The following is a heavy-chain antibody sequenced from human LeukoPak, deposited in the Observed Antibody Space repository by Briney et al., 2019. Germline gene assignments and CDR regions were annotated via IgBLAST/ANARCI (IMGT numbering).Heavy chain of an antibody. CDR3: ARGEGIAAAGPLPFDY. CDR1: GYTFTGYY. CDR2: INPNSGGT. Sequence: ASVKVSCKASGYTFTGYYMHWVRQAPGQGLEWMGWINPNSGGTNYAQKFQGWVTMTRDTSISTAYMELRSLRSDDTAVYYCARGEGIAAAGPLPFDYWGQGTLVTVSS. V-gene: IGHV1-2*04. J-gene: IGHJ4*02. D-gene: IGHD6-13*01.